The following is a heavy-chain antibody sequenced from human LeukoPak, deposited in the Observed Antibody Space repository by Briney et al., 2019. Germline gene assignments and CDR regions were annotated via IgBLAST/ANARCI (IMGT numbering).Heavy chain of an antibody. J-gene: IGHJ4*02. Sequence: SETLSLTCAVYSGSLSGYYWSWIRQPPGKGLEWIGDISHSGFTNYNPSLKSRVTMSIDTSSNQFSLKLSSVTAADTAMYYCARPEAYGSDYWGQGTLVSVSS. CDR3: ARPEAYGSDY. V-gene: IGHV4-34*01. CDR1: SGSLSGYY. D-gene: IGHD2-21*01. CDR2: ISHSGFT.